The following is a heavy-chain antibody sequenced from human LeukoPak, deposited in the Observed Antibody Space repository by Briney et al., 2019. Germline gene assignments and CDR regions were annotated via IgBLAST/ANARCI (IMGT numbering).Heavy chain of an antibody. J-gene: IGHJ3*02. CDR2: VKPKSGDS. CDR1: GYTFTNYH. D-gene: IGHD2-8*01. CDR3: ARDRGVPGPGNALDI. V-gene: IGHV1-2*06. Sequence: ASVKVSCKASGYTFTNYHMHWVRQAPGQGLEWLGLVKPKSGDSDFIQKFRGRVTVTTDVSTTTIHMELSNLRSDDTAVYYCARDRGVPGPGNALDIWGQGTMVTVSS.